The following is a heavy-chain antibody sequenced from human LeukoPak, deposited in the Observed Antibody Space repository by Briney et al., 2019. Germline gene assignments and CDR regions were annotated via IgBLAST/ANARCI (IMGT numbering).Heavy chain of an antibody. V-gene: IGHV3-21*01. J-gene: IGHJ6*02. CDR1: GFTFSSYS. D-gene: IGHD5-12*01. CDR2: ISSSSSYI. Sequence: GGSLGLSCAASGFTFSSYSMNWVRQAPGKGLEWVSSISSSSSYIYYADSVKGRFTISRDNAKNSLYLQMNSLRAEDTAVYYCARESIVAMEDYGMDVWGQGTTVTVSS. CDR3: ARESIVAMEDYGMDV.